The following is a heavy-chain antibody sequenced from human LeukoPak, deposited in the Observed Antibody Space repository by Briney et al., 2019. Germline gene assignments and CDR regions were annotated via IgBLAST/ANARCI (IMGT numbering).Heavy chain of an antibody. J-gene: IGHJ4*02. V-gene: IGHV4-61*01. D-gene: IGHD5-18*01. CDR3: ARVQRIQLWLVPEYYFDY. Sequence: PSETLSLTCTVSGVSVSSGSYYWSWIRQPPGKGLEWIGYIYYSGSTNYNPSLKSRVTISVDTSKNQFSLKLSSVTAAVTAVYYCARVQRIQLWLVPEYYFDYWGQGTLVTVSS. CDR1: GVSVSSGSYY. CDR2: IYYSGST.